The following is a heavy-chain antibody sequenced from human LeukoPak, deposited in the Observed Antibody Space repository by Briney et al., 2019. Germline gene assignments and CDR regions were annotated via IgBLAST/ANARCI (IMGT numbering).Heavy chain of an antibody. Sequence: GGSLRLSCAASGFTFSSYGMHWVRQAPGKGLEWVAVIWYDGSNKYYADSVKGRFTISRDNSKNTLYLQMNSLRAEDTAVYYCAKRNSGGDYVDYWGQGTLVTVSS. V-gene: IGHV3-33*06. D-gene: IGHD3-10*01. J-gene: IGHJ4*02. CDR1: GFTFSSYG. CDR3: AKRNSGGDYVDY. CDR2: IWYDGSNK.